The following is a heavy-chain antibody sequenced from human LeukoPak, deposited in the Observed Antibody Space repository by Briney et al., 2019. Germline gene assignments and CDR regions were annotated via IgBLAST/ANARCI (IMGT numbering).Heavy chain of an antibody. Sequence: GGSLRLSCAASGFTFSSYGMHWVRQAPGKGLEWVAVISYDGSNKYYVDSVKGRFTISRDNSKNTLYLQMNSLRAEDTAVYYCTRDLMDYDVSTGLHHYYMDVWGQGTTVTVSS. V-gene: IGHV3-30*03. D-gene: IGHD3-9*01. CDR3: TRDLMDYDVSTGLHHYYMDV. J-gene: IGHJ6*02. CDR1: GFTFSSYG. CDR2: ISYDGSNK.